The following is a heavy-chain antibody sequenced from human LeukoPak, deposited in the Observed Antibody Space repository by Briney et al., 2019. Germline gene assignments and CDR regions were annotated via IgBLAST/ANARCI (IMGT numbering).Heavy chain of an antibody. CDR2: IRYDGSNK. CDR1: GFTFSSYS. V-gene: IGHV3-30*02. Sequence: GGSLRLSCAASGFTFSSYSMSWVRQAPGKGLEWVAFIRYDGSNKYYADSVKGRFTISRDNSKNTLYLQMNSLRAEDTAVYYCANTYQLPYTNWGQGTLVTVSS. D-gene: IGHD2-2*01. CDR3: ANTYQLPYTN. J-gene: IGHJ4*02.